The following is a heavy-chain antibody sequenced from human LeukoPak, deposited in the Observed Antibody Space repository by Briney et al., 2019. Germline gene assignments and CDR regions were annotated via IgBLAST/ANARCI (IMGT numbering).Heavy chain of an antibody. V-gene: IGHV3-15*01. Sequence: GGSLRLSCAASGFTFNNAWMTWVRQAPGKGPEWVGRIKSKTDGGTTEYASPVKGRFTISRDDSKTTLYVQMYNLKTEDTALYYCTKMAYYYDSSGYYWYYFDYWGQGTLVTVSS. J-gene: IGHJ4*02. CDR1: GFTFNNAW. CDR2: IKSKTDGGTT. CDR3: TKMAYYYDSSGYYWYYFDY. D-gene: IGHD3-22*01.